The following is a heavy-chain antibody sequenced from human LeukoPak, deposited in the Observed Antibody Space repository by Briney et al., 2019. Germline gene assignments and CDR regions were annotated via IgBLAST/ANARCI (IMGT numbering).Heavy chain of an antibody. Sequence: PGGSLRLFCAASGDTFSSYEMNWVRQAPGKALEWGSYSSSSGSTIYYADSVKGRFTISRDNAKNSLYLQMNRLRAEDTAVYYCARQKYLRGPDVEYFDYWGQGTLVTVSS. D-gene: IGHD5/OR15-5a*01. CDR1: GDTFSSYE. J-gene: IGHJ4*02. CDR3: ARQKYLRGPDVEYFDY. V-gene: IGHV3-48*03. CDR2: SSSSGSTI.